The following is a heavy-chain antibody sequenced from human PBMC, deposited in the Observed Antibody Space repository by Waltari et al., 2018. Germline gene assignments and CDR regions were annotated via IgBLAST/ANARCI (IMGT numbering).Heavy chain of an antibody. CDR2: IYYSGST. CDR1: GGSISSSSYY. J-gene: IGHJ4*02. CDR3: TRRLVDVDY. D-gene: IGHD3-22*01. Sequence: QLQLQESGPGLVKPSETLSLTCTVSGGSISSSSYYWGWIRQPPGKGLEWIGSIYYSGSTYYNPSLKSRVIISMDTSKNQFSLKLRSVTAADTAMYYCTRRLVDVDYWGQGTLVTVSS. V-gene: IGHV4-39*01.